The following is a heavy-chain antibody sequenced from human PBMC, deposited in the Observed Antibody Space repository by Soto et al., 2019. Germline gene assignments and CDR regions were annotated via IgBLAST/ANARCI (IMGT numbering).Heavy chain of an antibody. J-gene: IGHJ6*02. D-gene: IGHD5-12*01. CDR2: IWYDGSNK. Sequence: PGGSLRLSCAASGFTFSSYGMHWVRQAPGKGLEWVAVIWYDGSNKYYADSVKGRFTISRDNSKNTLYLQMNSLRAEDTAVYYCARDLAWDIVATITYYYYGMDVWGQGTTVTVSS. CDR3: ARDLAWDIVATITYYYYGMDV. CDR1: GFTFSSYG. V-gene: IGHV3-33*01.